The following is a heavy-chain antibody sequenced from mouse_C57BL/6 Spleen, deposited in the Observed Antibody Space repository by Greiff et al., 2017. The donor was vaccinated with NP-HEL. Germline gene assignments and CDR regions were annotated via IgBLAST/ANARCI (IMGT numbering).Heavy chain of an antibody. Sequence: EVKLEESGGGLVKPGGSLKLSCAASGFTFSDYGMHWVRQAPEKGLEWVAYISSGSSTIYYADTVKGRFTISRDNAKNTLFLQMTSLRSEDTAMYYCARMGELAWFAYWGQGTLVTVSA. CDR1: GFTFSDYG. CDR3: ARMGELAWFAY. CDR2: ISSGSSTI. V-gene: IGHV5-17*01. J-gene: IGHJ3*01.